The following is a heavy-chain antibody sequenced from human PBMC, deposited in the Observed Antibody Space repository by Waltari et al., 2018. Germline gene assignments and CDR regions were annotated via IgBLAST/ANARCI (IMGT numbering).Heavy chain of an antibody. J-gene: IGHJ6*02. Sequence: EVQLEESGGGLIQPGGSLRLSCAASGFTVSTKNMTWVHQAPGKGLAWVSVIQTGGATYYADSVKGRFTMSRDNSKNTLDLQMNSLRAEDTAVYYCARVGTHTLYGMDVWGQGTTVTVSS. V-gene: IGHV3-53*01. CDR2: IQTGGAT. CDR3: ARVGTHTLYGMDV. D-gene: IGHD1-26*01. CDR1: GFTVSTKN.